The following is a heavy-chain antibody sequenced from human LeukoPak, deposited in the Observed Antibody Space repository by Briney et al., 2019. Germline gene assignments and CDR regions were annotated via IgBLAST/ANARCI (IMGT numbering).Heavy chain of an antibody. V-gene: IGHV3-74*01. CDR3: ARDAIKYYYDSSGFDHYMDV. D-gene: IGHD3-22*01. J-gene: IGHJ6*03. Sequence: GGSLRLSCAASGFTFSSYWMHWVRQAPGKGLVWVSRINSDGSSTSYADSVKGRFTISRDNAKNTVYLQMNSLRAEDTAVYYCARDAIKYYYDSSGFDHYMDVWGKGTTVTVSS. CDR1: GFTFSSYW. CDR2: INSDGSST.